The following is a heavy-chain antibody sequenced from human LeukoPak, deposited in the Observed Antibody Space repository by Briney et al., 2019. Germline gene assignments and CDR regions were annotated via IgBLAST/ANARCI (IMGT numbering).Heavy chain of an antibody. J-gene: IGHJ3*02. Sequence: SETLSLTSTVSGGSISSYYWSWIRQPAGKGLWWIGRIYTSGSTNYNPSLKSRVTMSVDTSKNQFSLKLSSVTAADTAVYYCARDSGRYVWGSYRLMMIDAFDIWGQGTMVTVSS. CDR1: GGSISSYY. CDR3: ARDSGRYVWGSYRLMMIDAFDI. CDR2: IYTSGST. V-gene: IGHV4-4*07. D-gene: IGHD3-16*02.